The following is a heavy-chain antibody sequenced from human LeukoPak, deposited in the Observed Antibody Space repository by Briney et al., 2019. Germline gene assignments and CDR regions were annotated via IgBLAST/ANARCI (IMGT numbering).Heavy chain of an antibody. CDR2: VSDSGTT. CDR1: GVSIRTSTYY. Sequence: SGTLSLTCNVSGVSIRTSTYYWNWIRQSPGKGLEWIGCVSDSGTTKYNPSLKSRVTISVDTSKNHFSLILMSVTAADTAVYYRARGYYEPFQSWGQGTLVTVSS. CDR3: ARGYYEPFQS. V-gene: IGHV4-61*03. D-gene: IGHD3-22*01. J-gene: IGHJ4*02.